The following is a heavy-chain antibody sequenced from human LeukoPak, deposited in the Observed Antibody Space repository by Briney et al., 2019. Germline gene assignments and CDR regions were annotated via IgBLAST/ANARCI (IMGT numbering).Heavy chain of an antibody. J-gene: IGHJ4*02. CDR3: ASDRVAATDPIPY. CDR1: GFTFSSYG. V-gene: IGHV3-33*01. CDR2: IWYDGSNK. D-gene: IGHD2-15*01. Sequence: GGSLRLSCAASGFTFSSYGMHGVRQAPGKGLEWGAVIWYDGSNKYYADSVKGRSTISRDNSKNTLYLQMNSLRAEDTAVSYCASDRVAATDPIPYWGQGTLVTVSS.